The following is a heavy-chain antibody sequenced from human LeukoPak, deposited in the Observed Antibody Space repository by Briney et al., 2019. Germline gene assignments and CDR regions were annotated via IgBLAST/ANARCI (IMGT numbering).Heavy chain of an antibody. CDR2: VYYSGST. CDR3: ARHADGSAFLVPFDY. J-gene: IGHJ4*02. V-gene: IGHV4-39*01. D-gene: IGHD3-22*01. CDR1: GGSISSSSFY. Sequence: TTSETLSLTCTVSGGSISSSSFYWDWIRQPPGKGRECIGSVYYSGSTYYNPSLKSRLTISVDTSKNQFSLKLSSVTAADTAVYYCARHADGSAFLVPFDYWGQGSLVTVSS.